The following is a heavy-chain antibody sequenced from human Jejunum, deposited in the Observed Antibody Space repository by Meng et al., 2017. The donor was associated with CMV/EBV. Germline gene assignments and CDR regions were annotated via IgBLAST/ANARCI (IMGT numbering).Heavy chain of an antibody. CDR1: SSRGGVDS. CDR2: MDNSGTT. J-gene: IGHJ5*02. D-gene: IGHD6-13*01. Sequence: SSRGGVDSWSWIHQPTGKSLEWLGYMDNSGTTYYHPSLKPRVTISLDVSKNRFSLHLSSVTAADTSMYYCARTFPWSDGSNWSYWFDPWGQGTLVTVSS. V-gene: IGHV4-30-4*01. CDR3: ARTFPWSDGSNWSYWFDP.